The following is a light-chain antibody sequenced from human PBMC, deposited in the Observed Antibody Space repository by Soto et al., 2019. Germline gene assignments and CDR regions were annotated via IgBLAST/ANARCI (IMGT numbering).Light chain of an antibody. V-gene: IGKV1-39*01. CDR1: QDIDIY. Sequence: TQMTQSPSSLSASVGDRVTITCRASQDIDIYLSWYQQKPGKVPKLLIYDESTLQSGVPSRFSGSGSGTDFTLTINNLQPEDFATYYCQQYNSWPLTFGGGTKVEIK. J-gene: IGKJ4*01. CDR2: DES. CDR3: QQYNSWPLT.